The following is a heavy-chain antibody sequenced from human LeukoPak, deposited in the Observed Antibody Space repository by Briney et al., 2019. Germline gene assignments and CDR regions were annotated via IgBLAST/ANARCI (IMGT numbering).Heavy chain of an antibody. CDR1: GFTFSSYS. V-gene: IGHV3-21*01. CDR2: ISSSSSSYI. J-gene: IGHJ5*02. CDR3: ARDPYSSSWTKGWFDP. D-gene: IGHD6-13*01. Sequence: GGSLRLSCAASGFTFSSYSMNWVRQAPGKGLEWVSSISSSSSSYIYYADSVKGRFTISRDNAKNSLYLQMNSLRAEDTAVYYCARDPYSSSWTKGWFDPWGQGTLVTVSS.